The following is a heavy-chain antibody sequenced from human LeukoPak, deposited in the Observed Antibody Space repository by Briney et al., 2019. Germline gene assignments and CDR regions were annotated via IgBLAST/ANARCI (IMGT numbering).Heavy chain of an antibody. V-gene: IGHV3-21*01. CDR1: GLTFSSYS. CDR2: ISSSSSYI. Sequence: GGSLRLSCAASGLTFSSYSMNWVRQAPGKGLEWVSSISSSSSYIYYADSVKGRFTISRDNAKNSLYLQMNSLRAEDTAVYYCAKGYYGGISFFFDLWGQGTLVTVSS. D-gene: IGHD4-23*01. J-gene: IGHJ4*02. CDR3: AKGYYGGISFFFDL.